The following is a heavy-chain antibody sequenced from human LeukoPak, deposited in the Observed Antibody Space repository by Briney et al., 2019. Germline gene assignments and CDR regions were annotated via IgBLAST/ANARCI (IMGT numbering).Heavy chain of an antibody. J-gene: IGHJ4*02. CDR2: IYHSGST. CDR1: GGSISSGGYY. V-gene: IGHV4-30-2*01. D-gene: IGHD6-19*01. Sequence: SQTLSLTCTVSGGSISSGGYYWSWIRQPPGKGLEWIGYIYHSGSTYYNPSLKSRVTISVDRSKNQFSLKLSSVTAADTAVYYCARTKQWLHDYWGQGTLVTVSS. CDR3: ARTKQWLHDY.